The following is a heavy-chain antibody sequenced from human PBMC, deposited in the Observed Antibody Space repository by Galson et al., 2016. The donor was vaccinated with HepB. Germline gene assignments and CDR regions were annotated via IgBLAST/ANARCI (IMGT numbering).Heavy chain of an antibody. J-gene: IGHJ3*02. CDR3: ASSIHVWFKGNAFDI. V-gene: IGHV3-48*02. D-gene: IGHD3-3*02. Sequence: SLRLSCAASGFAFGSYNINWVRQAPGKGLEWISYISSSGDTLYYADSVKGRFTVSRDNAKYSLYLQMNSLRDEDTAVYYCASSIHVWFKGNAFDIWGQGTMVTVSS. CDR2: ISSSGDTL. CDR1: GFAFGSYN.